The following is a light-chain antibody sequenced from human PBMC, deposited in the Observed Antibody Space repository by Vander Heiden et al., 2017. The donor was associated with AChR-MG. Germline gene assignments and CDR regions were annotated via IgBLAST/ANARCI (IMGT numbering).Light chain of an antibody. J-gene: IGLJ1*01. CDR3: NSRDSSGNHRGV. CDR2: GKN. CDR1: SLRSYY. V-gene: IGLV3-19*01. Sequence: SSELTQDPAVSVALGQTVRITCQGDSLRSYYASWYQQKPGQAPVLVIYGKNNRPSGIPDRFSGSSSGNTASLNITGAQAEDEADYYCNSRDSSGNHRGVFGTGTKVTVL.